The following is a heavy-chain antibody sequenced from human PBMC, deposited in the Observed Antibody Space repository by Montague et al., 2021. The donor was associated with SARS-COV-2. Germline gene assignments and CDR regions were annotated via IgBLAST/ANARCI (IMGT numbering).Heavy chain of an antibody. D-gene: IGHD3-9*01. Sequence: SETLSLTCTVSGGFISSSSYYWGWIRQPPGKGLEWIGSIYYSGSTYYNPSLKSRVTISVDTSKNQFSLKLSSVTAADTAVYYCARHGSSGYFDWLGDWGQGTLVTVSS. CDR3: ARHGSSGYFDWLGD. J-gene: IGHJ4*02. V-gene: IGHV4-39*01. CDR2: IYYSGST. CDR1: GGFISSSSYY.